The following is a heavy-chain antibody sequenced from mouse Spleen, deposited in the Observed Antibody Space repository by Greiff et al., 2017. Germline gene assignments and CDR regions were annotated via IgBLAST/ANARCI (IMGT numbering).Heavy chain of an antibody. J-gene: IGHJ2*01. D-gene: IGHD1-2*01. CDR1: GFSLTSYG. Sequence: QVQLKETGPGLVAPSQSLSITCTVSGFSLTSYGGHWVRQPPGKGLEWLVVIWSDGSTNYNSALKSRLSISKDNSKSQVFLKMNSLQTDDTAMYYCARDYGSLFDYWGQGTTLTVSS. CDR3: ARDYGSLFDY. CDR2: IWSDGST. V-gene: IGHV2-6*03.